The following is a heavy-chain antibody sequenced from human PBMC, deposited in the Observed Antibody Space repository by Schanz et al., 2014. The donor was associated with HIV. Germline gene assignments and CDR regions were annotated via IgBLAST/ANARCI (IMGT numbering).Heavy chain of an antibody. V-gene: IGHV3-48*02. CDR3: ARSPSYGMDV. CDR1: GFTFSTYR. J-gene: IGHJ6*02. Sequence: EVRLVESGGTSVQPGWSLRLSCAASGFTFSTYRMNWVRQAPGKGLEWVSYISSSSTTRHYADSVKGRFTISRDNAKNSLSLQMNSLSDEDTAVYYCARSPSYGMDVWGQGTTVTVSS. CDR2: ISSSSTTR.